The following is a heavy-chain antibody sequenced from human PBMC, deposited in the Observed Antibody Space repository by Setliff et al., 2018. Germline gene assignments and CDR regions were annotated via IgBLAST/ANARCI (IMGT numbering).Heavy chain of an antibody. D-gene: IGHD6-19*01. CDR2: IYHSGST. J-gene: IGHJ3*02. V-gene: IGHV4-4*02. CDR1: GGSISSSNW. CDR3: ASLSVGGWTDAFDI. Sequence: PSETLSLTCAVSGGSISSSNWWSWVRQPPGKGLEWIWEIYHSGSTNYNPSLKSRVTISVDKSKNQFSLKLSSVTAADTAVYYCASLSVGGWTDAFDIWGQGTMVTVSS.